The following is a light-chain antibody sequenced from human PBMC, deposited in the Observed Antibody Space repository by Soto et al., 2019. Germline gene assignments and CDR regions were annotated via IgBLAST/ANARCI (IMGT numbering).Light chain of an antibody. Sequence: IVLTQSPGTLSLSPGERATLSCRASQSVVDNYLAWYQQKPGQAPRLLIYGASSRATGIPDRFTGSGSGTDFNLTISDLEPEDFAVYYCQQYGSSPYTFVQGTKLEIK. CDR1: QSVVDNY. CDR2: GAS. CDR3: QQYGSSPYT. J-gene: IGKJ2*01. V-gene: IGKV3-20*01.